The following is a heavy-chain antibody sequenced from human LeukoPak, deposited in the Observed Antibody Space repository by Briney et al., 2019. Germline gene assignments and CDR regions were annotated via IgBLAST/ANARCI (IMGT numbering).Heavy chain of an antibody. J-gene: IGHJ5*02. Sequence: ASVKVSCKASGYTFTSYGISWVRQAPGQGLEWMGWISAYNGNTNYAQKFQGRVTMITDTSTGTVYMELRSLRSDDTAVYYCAREGSGNWFDLWGQGTLVTVSS. V-gene: IGHV1-18*01. CDR1: GYTFTSYG. CDR2: ISAYNGNT. D-gene: IGHD6-19*01. CDR3: AREGSGNWFDL.